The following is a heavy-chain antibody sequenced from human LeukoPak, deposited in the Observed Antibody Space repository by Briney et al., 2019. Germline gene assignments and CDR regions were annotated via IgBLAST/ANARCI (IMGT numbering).Heavy chain of an antibody. J-gene: IGHJ4*02. D-gene: IGHD3-16*01. CDR3: ARGLTYYDYVWGSHFFRDY. Sequence: VASVKVSCKASGYTFTSYGISWVRQAPGQGLEWMGWIGAYNGNTNYAQKLQGRVTMTTDTSTSTAYMELRSLRSDDTAVYYCARGLTYYDYVWGSHFFRDYWGQGTLVTVSS. V-gene: IGHV1-18*01. CDR2: IGAYNGNT. CDR1: GYTFTSYG.